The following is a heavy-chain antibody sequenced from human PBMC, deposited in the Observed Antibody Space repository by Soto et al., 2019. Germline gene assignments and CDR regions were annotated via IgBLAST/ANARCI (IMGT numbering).Heavy chain of an antibody. V-gene: IGHV1-3*01. CDR1: GYTFTSYA. Sequence: GASVKVSCKASGYTFTSYAMHWVRQAPGQRLEWMGWINAGNGNTKYSQKFQGRVTITRGTSASTAYMELSSLRSEDTAVYYCAREFMEGGGWSDRMDVWGQGTTVTVSS. J-gene: IGHJ6*02. CDR3: AREFMEGGGWSDRMDV. CDR2: INAGNGNT. D-gene: IGHD6-19*01.